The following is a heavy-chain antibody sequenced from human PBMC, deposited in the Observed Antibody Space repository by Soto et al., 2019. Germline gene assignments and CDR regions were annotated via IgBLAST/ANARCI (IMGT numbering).Heavy chain of an antibody. CDR3: AGGDYDSSGYFAFDS. CDR1: GDIFSSYA. CDR2: IIPVFGTP. J-gene: IGHJ4*02. D-gene: IGHD3-22*01. V-gene: IGHV1-69*13. Sequence: SVKVSCKASGDIFSSYAISWVRQAPGQGLEWMGGIIPVFGTPNYAQDFQGRVTITADDSTTTVYMELSSLRYDDTAVYYCAGGDYDSSGYFAFDSWGLGTLVTVSS.